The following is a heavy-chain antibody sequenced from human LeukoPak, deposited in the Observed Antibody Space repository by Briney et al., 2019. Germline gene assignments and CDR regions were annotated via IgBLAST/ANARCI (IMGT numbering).Heavy chain of an antibody. CDR2: ISWNSGSI. J-gene: IGHJ5*02. Sequence: GGSLRLSCAASGFTFDDYAMHWVRQAPGKGLEWVSGISWNSGSIGYADSVKGRFTISRDNAKNSLYLQMNSLRAEDTAVYYCARARTMVRAEFDPWGQGTLVTVSS. CDR1: GFTFDDYA. D-gene: IGHD3-10*01. V-gene: IGHV3-9*01. CDR3: ARARTMVRAEFDP.